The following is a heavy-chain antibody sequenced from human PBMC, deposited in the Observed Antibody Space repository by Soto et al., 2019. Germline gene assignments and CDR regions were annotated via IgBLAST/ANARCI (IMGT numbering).Heavy chain of an antibody. D-gene: IGHD1-26*01. CDR1: GFTVSSNY. CDR3: ARVQYSGSYSLFPHPHAFDI. J-gene: IGHJ3*02. CDR2: IYSGGST. Sequence: GGSLRLSCAASGFTVSSNYMSWVRQAPGKGLEWVSVIYSGGSTYYADSVKGRFTISRDNSKNTLYLQMNSLRAEDTAVYYCARVQYSGSYSLFPHPHAFDIWGQGTMVTVSS. V-gene: IGHV3-53*01.